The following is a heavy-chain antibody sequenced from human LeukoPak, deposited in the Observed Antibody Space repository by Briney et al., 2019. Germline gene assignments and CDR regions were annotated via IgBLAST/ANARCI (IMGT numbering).Heavy chain of an antibody. CDR1: GGTFSSYA. Sequence: SVKVSCKASGGTFSSYAISWVRQAPGQGLEWMGGIIPIFGTANYAQKFQGRVTITADESTSTAYMELSSLRSEDTSVYYCARHRQWLVPYFDYWGQGTLVTVSS. V-gene: IGHV1-69*13. J-gene: IGHJ4*02. CDR3: ARHRQWLVPYFDY. D-gene: IGHD6-19*01. CDR2: IIPIFGTA.